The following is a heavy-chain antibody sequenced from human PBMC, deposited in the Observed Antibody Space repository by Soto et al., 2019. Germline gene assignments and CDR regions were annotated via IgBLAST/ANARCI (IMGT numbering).Heavy chain of an antibody. V-gene: IGHV1-69*01. D-gene: IGHD4-17*01. CDR3: ASGGERIYFED. CDR1: GGTFSTYA. CDR2: IIPIFGAA. Sequence: QVQLVQSGAEVKEPGSSVKVSCQSSGGTFSTYAFTWVRQAPGQRLEWMGGIIPIFGAANYAQKFQGRGYISADESTTTAFMELSSLRSEDTAVYYCASGGERIYFEDWGQGTRVTVSS. J-gene: IGHJ4*02.